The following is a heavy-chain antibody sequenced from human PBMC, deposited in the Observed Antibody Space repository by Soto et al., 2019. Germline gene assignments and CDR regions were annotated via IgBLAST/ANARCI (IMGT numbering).Heavy chain of an antibody. D-gene: IGHD6-6*01. CDR3: ARDGQQLVPYGLDA. Sequence: HPGGSLRLSCAASVFTFDDYAMHWVRQAPGKGLEWVSGISWNSGSIGYADSVKGRFTISRDSSKNTVDLQMNSLRAEDTAVYSCARDGQQLVPYGLDAWGQGTTVTVS. J-gene: IGHJ6*02. CDR2: ISWNSGSI. V-gene: IGHV3-9*01. CDR1: VFTFDDYA.